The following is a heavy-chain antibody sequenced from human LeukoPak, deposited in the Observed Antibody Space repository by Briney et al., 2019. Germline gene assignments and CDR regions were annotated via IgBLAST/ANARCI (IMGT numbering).Heavy chain of an antibody. CDR3: AKDIRRAVVIIFAGAFDI. CDR1: GFTFSSYW. J-gene: IGHJ3*02. CDR2: ISWNSGSI. Sequence: GGSLRLSCVASGFTFSSYWMHWVRQAPGKGLEWVSGISWNSGSIGYADSVKGRFTISRDNAKNSLYLQMNSLRAEDTALYYCAKDIRRAVVIIFAGAFDIWGQGTMVTVSS. V-gene: IGHV3-9*01. D-gene: IGHD3-3*01.